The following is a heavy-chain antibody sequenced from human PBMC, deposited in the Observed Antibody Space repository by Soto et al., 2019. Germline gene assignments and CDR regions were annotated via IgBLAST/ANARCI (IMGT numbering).Heavy chain of an antibody. CDR3: AKDRSIGSYYYYYMDV. D-gene: IGHD1-26*01. CDR1: GFTFCSYA. Sequence: GGSLRLSCAASGFTFCSYAMSWVRQAPGKGLEWVSAISGSGGSTYYADSVKGRFTISRDNSKNTLYLQMNSLRAEDTALYYCAKDRSIGSYYYYYMDVWGKGTTVTVSS. CDR2: ISGSGGST. J-gene: IGHJ6*03. V-gene: IGHV3-23*01.